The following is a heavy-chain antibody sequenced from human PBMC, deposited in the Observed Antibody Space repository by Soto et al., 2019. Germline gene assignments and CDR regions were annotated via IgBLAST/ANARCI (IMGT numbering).Heavy chain of an antibody. Sequence: SETLSLTCTVSGGSISSYYWSWIRQPPGKGLEWIGYIYYSGSTNYNPSLKSRVTISVDTSKNQFSLKLSSVTAADTAVYYCARKLTGHDAFDIWGQGTMVTVSS. V-gene: IGHV4-59*08. CDR3: ARKLTGHDAFDI. J-gene: IGHJ3*02. D-gene: IGHD7-27*01. CDR2: IYYSGST. CDR1: GGSISSYY.